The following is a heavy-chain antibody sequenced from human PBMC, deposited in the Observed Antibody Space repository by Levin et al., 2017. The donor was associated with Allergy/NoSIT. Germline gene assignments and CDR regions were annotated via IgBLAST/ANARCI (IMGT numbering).Heavy chain of an antibody. CDR1: GFTFSSYS. J-gene: IGHJ4*02. Sequence: GGSLRLSCAASGFTFSSYSMNWVRQAPGKGLECVAIIKHDGSEKSYVDSVKGRFTISRDNAKNSLYLQMNGLIAEATAVYYCARDYWRSYDYWGQGTLVTVAS. CDR2: IKHDGSEK. CDR3: ARDYWRSYDY. D-gene: IGHD2-8*02. V-gene: IGHV3-7*01.